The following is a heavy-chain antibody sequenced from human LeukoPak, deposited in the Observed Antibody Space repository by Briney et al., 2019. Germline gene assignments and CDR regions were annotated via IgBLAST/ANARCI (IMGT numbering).Heavy chain of an antibody. CDR2: ISGRGVSGGNT. Sequence: GGSLRLSCAASGFTFSSYAMSWVRQAPGKGLEWVSNISGRGVSGGNTYYADSVKGRFTISRDNSKNTLYLQMNSLRTEDTAVYYCAKSGNNRFDYWGQGTLVPSPQ. V-gene: IGHV3-23*01. CDR3: AKSGNNRFDY. D-gene: IGHD4-23*01. J-gene: IGHJ4*02. CDR1: GFTFSSYA.